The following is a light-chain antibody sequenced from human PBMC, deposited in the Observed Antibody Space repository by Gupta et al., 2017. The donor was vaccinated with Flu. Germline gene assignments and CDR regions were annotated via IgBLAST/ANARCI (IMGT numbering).Light chain of an antibody. Sequence: RVTISCSGSSSKVGDNNVSWYQQVPEAPPNLLIYNNDQRRSGVPERFSGSKSGTSASLSISALQAEDEADYYCAVADDSRDGWVFGGGTKLTVL. CDR2: NND. CDR3: AVADDSRDGWV. CDR1: SSKVGDNN. V-gene: IGLV1-44*01. J-gene: IGLJ3*02.